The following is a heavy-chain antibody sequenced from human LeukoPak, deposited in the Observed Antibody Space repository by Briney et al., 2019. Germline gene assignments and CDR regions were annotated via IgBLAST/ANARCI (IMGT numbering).Heavy chain of an antibody. V-gene: IGHV3-23*01. CDR2: ISGSGGST. CDR3: AKAPPSQVGATTEGYFDY. J-gene: IGHJ4*02. D-gene: IGHD1-26*01. CDR1: GFTFSSYA. Sequence: GGSLRLSCAASGFTFSSYAMSWVRQAPGKGLEWVSAISGSGGSTYYADSVKGRFTISRDNSKNTLYLQMNSLRAEDTAVYYCAKAPPSQVGATTEGYFDYWGQGTLVTVSS.